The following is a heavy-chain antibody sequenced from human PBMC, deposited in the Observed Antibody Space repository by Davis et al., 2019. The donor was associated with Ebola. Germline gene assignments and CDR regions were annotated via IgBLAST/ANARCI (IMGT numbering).Heavy chain of an antibody. Sequence: ASVKVSCKASGYTFTSYGISWVRQAPGQGLEWMGRINPNSGGTNYAQKFQGRVTMTRDTSISTAYMELSRLRSDDTAVYYCARDYCSGGSCYYYYGMDVWGKGTTVTVSS. CDR1: GYTFTSYG. CDR2: INPNSGGT. CDR3: ARDYCSGGSCYYYYGMDV. D-gene: IGHD2-15*01. J-gene: IGHJ6*04. V-gene: IGHV1-2*06.